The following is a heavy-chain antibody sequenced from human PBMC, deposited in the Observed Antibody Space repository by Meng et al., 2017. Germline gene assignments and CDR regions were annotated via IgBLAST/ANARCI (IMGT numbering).Heavy chain of an antibody. V-gene: IGHV3-30*16. CDR2: ITKDGSRK. Sequence: VQPLGTGGCVVPPVSSLSLSCAASGFFFSNYEMHCVRLAPGKGLEWVACITKDGSRKYYLGSVRGRFTISRDNSKNTLYLEMNSLRSEDPALYYCARDFDYWGQGTLVTVSS. J-gene: IGHJ4*02. CDR1: GFFFSNYE. CDR3: ARDFDY.